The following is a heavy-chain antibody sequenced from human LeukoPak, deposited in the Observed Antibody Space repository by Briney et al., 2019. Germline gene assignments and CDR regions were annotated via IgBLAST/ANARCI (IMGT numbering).Heavy chain of an antibody. J-gene: IGHJ4*02. CDR2: IYYSGRT. CDR3: ARHRRDGYNSEPGSFDY. D-gene: IGHD5-24*01. Sequence: SETLSLTCTVSGGSISSNSYYWGWIRQPPGKGLEWTGSIYYSGRTYYNPPLKSRITISVDTSKNQCSLQLKSVTAADTTVYYCARHRRDGYNSEPGSFDYWGQGALVTVSS. V-gene: IGHV4-39*01. CDR1: GGSISSNSYY.